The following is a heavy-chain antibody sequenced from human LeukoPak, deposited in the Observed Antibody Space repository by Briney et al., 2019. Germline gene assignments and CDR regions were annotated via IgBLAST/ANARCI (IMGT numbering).Heavy chain of an antibody. V-gene: IGHV1-24*01. CDR3: ATEGTKDCSGTSCYEDS. J-gene: IGHJ4*02. CDR2: FDALDDET. Sequence: ASVKVSCKVSGDTLPELSIHWVRQAPGKGLEWMGVFDALDDETIHAQKFQGRVTMIVDTSTNTAHMELSSLRSEDSAVYYCATEGTKDCSGTSCYEDSWGQGSLVTVSS. CDR1: GDTLPELS. D-gene: IGHD2-2*01.